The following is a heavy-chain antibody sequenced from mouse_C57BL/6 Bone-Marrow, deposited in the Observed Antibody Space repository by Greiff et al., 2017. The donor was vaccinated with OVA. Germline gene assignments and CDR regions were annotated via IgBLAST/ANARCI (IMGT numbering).Heavy chain of an antibody. CDR3: AREGYSNYAGDYAMDY. J-gene: IGHJ4*01. CDR2: ISDGGSYT. Sequence: EVQGVESGGGLVKPGGSLKLSCAASGFTFSSYAMSWVRQTPEKRLECVATISDGGSYTYYPDNVKGRFTISRDNAKNNLYLQMSHLKSEDTAMYYCAREGYSNYAGDYAMDYWGQGTSVTVSS. D-gene: IGHD2-5*01. CDR1: GFTFSSYA. V-gene: IGHV5-4*01.